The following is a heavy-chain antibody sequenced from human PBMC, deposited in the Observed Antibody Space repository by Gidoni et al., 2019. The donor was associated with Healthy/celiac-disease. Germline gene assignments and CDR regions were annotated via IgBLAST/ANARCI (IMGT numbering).Heavy chain of an antibody. J-gene: IGHJ4*02. CDR1: GFTFYDYG. Sequence: EVQLVESGGGVVRPGGSLRLCCAASGFTFYDYGMSWVRQAPGKGLEWFSGINWNGGSTGYADSVKGRFTISRDNAKNSLYLQMNSLRAEDTALYYCARHYYGSGSYYSTPWDYWGQGTLVTVSS. D-gene: IGHD3-10*01. CDR2: INWNGGST. CDR3: ARHYYGSGSYYSTPWDY. V-gene: IGHV3-20*04.